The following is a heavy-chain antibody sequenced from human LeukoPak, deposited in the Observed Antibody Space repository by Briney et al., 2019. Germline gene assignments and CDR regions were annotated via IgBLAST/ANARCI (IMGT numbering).Heavy chain of an antibody. CDR2: IRSDGDNK. Sequence: PGGSLRLSCAASGFTFSSYGMHWVRQAPGKGLGWVAFIRSDGDNKYYADSVKGRFTISRDNSENTLYLQRNSLRVEDTAVYFCAKGREKYCTSTSCYHDYWGQGTLVTVSS. CDR3: AKGREKYCTSTSCYHDY. J-gene: IGHJ4*02. CDR1: GFTFSSYG. D-gene: IGHD2-2*01. V-gene: IGHV3-30*02.